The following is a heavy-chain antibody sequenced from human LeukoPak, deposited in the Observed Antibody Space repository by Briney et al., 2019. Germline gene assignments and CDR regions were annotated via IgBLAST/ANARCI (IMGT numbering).Heavy chain of an antibody. J-gene: IGHJ3*02. CDR1: GGTFSSYA. D-gene: IGHD2-2*01. CDR3: AKARYCSSTSCLNDAFDI. Sequence: ASVKVSCKASGGTFSSYAISWVRQAPGQGLEWMGGIIPIFGTANYAQKFQGRVTITADESTSTAYMELSSLRSEDTAVYYCAKARYCSSTSCLNDAFDIWGQGTMVTVSS. V-gene: IGHV1-69*13. CDR2: IIPIFGTA.